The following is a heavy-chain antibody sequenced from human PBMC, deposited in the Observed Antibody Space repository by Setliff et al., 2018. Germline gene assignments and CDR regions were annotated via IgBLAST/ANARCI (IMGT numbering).Heavy chain of an antibody. J-gene: IGHJ4*02. CDR3: ARGGTYRYFDY. V-gene: IGHV4-61*01. CDR1: GESIDSVATGNHY. CDR2: VYYSGTT. Sequence: PSETLSLTCIVSGESIDSVATGNHYWNWIRQPPGKGLEFIGYVYYSGTTNYDPSLKSRVTISVDTYKNQFSLKLSSVTAADTAIYYCARGGTYRYFDYWGQGTLVTVSS.